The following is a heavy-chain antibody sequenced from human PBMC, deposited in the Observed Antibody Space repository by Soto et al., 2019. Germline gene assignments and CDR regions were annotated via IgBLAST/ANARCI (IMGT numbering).Heavy chain of an antibody. Sequence: VKVSCKASGGTFSSYVIRWVRQAPGRRLEWMGGIIPISGTANYAQKFQGRVTITADEGTSTAYMELSSLRAEDTAVYYCARGDCSGGSCHEKYYYYYYGMDVWGQGTTVTVYS. D-gene: IGHD2-15*01. V-gene: IGHV1-69*13. CDR3: ARGDCSGGSCHEKYYYYYYGMDV. CDR2: IIPISGTA. CDR1: GGTFSSYV. J-gene: IGHJ6*02.